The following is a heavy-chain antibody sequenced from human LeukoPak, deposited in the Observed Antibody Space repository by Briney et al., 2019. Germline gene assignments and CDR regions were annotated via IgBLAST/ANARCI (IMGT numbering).Heavy chain of an antibody. V-gene: IGHV5-51*01. D-gene: IGHD2-15*01. J-gene: IGHJ6*02. CDR1: GYRFFDYW. CDR2: IFPGDSDI. Sequence: PGGSPKISFMGSGYRFFDYWIGLGRHMTGKGLEWMGTIFPGDSDIKYSRYFQGQVTISADNSISTAYLQWSSLKAQDTAMYYCVRHGLKGCSGGRCFTSFYYYGPDVWGQGSTVTVS. CDR3: VRHGLKGCSGGRCFTSFYYYGPDV.